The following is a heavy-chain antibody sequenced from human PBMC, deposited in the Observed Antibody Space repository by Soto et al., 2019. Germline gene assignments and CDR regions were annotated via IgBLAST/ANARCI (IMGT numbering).Heavy chain of an antibody. CDR2: ISYDGSNK. V-gene: IGHV3-30-3*01. CDR1: GFTFSSYA. D-gene: IGHD6-13*01. Sequence: GGSLRLSCAASGFTFSSYAMHWVRQAPGKGLEWVAVISYDGSNKYYADSVKGRFTISRDNSKNTLYLQMNSLRAEDTAVYYCARAAAGNSPFDYWGQGTLVTVSS. CDR3: ARAAAGNSPFDY. J-gene: IGHJ4*02.